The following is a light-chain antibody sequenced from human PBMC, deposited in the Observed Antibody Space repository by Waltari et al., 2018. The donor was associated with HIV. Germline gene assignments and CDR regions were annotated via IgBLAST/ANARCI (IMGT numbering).Light chain of an antibody. V-gene: IGKV1-39*01. J-gene: IGKJ4*01. Sequence: DIQMTQSPSSLSASVGDSVSITCRASGNIKPYLSWYQQRPGRAPSLLIFETSTLETGVPSRFSGSGSGTHFSLTISNLQPHDFATYFCQQSYSSPYTFGGGTRVQI. CDR1: GNIKPY. CDR3: QQSYSSPYT. CDR2: ETS.